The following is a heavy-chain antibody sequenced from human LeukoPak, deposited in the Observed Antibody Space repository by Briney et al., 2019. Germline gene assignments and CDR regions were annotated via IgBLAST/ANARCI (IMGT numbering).Heavy chain of an antibody. J-gene: IGHJ4*02. CDR2: IYYSGST. CDR1: GGSISSYY. Sequence: SETLSLTCSVSGGSISSYYWTWIRQPPGKGLEWIGYIYYSGSTNYNPSLKSRVTISVDTSKNQFSLKLSSMTAADTAVYYCARDNRAMTTVTTWANFDYWGQGTLVTVSS. V-gene: IGHV4-59*01. CDR3: ARDNRAMTTVTTWANFDY. D-gene: IGHD4-17*01.